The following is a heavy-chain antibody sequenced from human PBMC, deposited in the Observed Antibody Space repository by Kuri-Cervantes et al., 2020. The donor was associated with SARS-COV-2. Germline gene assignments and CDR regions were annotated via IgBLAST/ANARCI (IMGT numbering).Heavy chain of an antibody. D-gene: IGHD3-16*01. Sequence: SETLSLTCGVYGGSFNGYHWSWIRQPPGKGLEWIGEINHSGSTNYNPSLKSRVTISVDTSKHQLSLKLSSVTAADTAVYYCAGSPGGVFDCWGQGTLVTVSS. CDR1: GGSFNGYH. J-gene: IGHJ4*02. V-gene: IGHV4-34*01. CDR2: INHSGST. CDR3: AGSPGGVFDC.